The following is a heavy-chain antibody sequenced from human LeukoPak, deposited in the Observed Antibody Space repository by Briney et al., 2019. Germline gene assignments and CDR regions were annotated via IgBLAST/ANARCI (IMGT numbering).Heavy chain of an antibody. D-gene: IGHD3-10*01. CDR3: AREPTVSGSYYGYYCMDV. J-gene: IGHJ6*03. CDR1: GDSVSSNSAA. CDR2: TYYRSKWYN. Sequence: SQTLSLTCAISGDSVSSNSAAWNWLTQSPSRGLEWLGSTYYRSKWYNDYAVSVKSRITITPDTSNNQFFLQLNSVTPEDTAVYYCAREPTVSGSYYGYYCMDVWGKGTTVTVSS. V-gene: IGHV6-1*01.